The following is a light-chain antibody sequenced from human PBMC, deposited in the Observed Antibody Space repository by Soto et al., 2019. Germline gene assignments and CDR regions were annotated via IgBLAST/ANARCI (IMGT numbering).Light chain of an antibody. CDR3: QQRSNWLT. J-gene: IGKJ4*01. CDR2: DAS. Sequence: EIVLTQSPATLSLSPGERATLSCRASQSVSRFLAWYQQNPGQAPRLLIYDASNRATGIPARFSGSGSGTDFTLTISSLEPEDFAVYYCQQRSNWLTFGGGTKVDI. CDR1: QSVSRF. V-gene: IGKV3-11*01.